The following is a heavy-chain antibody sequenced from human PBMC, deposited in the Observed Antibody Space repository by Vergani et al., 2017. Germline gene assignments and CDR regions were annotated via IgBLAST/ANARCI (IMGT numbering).Heavy chain of an antibody. Sequence: QVQLVQSGAEVKKPGSSVKVSCKASGGTFSSCAISWVRQAPGQGLEWMGWINPNSGGTNYAQKFQGRVTMTRDTSISTAYMELSNLRSDDTAVYYCARVGTSSNRDYFDYWGQGTLVTVSS. D-gene: IGHD2-2*01. CDR1: GGTFSSCA. CDR2: INPNSGGT. CDR3: ARVGTSSNRDYFDY. V-gene: IGHV1-2*02. J-gene: IGHJ4*02.